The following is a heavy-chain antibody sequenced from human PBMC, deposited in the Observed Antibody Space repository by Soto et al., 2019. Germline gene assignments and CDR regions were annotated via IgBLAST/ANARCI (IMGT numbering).Heavy chain of an antibody. D-gene: IGHD3-10*01. CDR3: ARDPRGAAASYYYYYMDV. Sequence: QVQLVESGGGVVQPGRSLRLSCAASGFTFSSYGMHWVRQAPGKGLEWVAVIWYDGSNKYYADSVKGRFTISRDNSKNTLYLQMNSLRAEDTAVYYCARDPRGAAASYYYYYMDVWGKGTTFTVSS. CDR2: IWYDGSNK. CDR1: GFTFSSYG. J-gene: IGHJ6*03. V-gene: IGHV3-33*01.